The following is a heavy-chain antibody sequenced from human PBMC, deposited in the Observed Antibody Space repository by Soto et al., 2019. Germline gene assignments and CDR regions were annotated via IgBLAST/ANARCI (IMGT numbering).Heavy chain of an antibody. CDR1: GYSFTSYG. J-gene: IGHJ6*02. Sequence: ASVKVSCKASGYSFTSYGISWVRQAPGQGLEWMGWISAYNGNTNYAQKLQGRVTMTTDTSTGTAYMELRSLRSDDTAVYYCARDSGYYGMDVWGQGTTVTVSS. CDR3: ARDSGYYGMDV. CDR2: ISAYNGNT. V-gene: IGHV1-18*01.